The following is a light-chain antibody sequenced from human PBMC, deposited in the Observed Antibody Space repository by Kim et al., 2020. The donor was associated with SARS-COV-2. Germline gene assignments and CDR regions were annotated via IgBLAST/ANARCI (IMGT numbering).Light chain of an antibody. J-gene: IGLJ3*02. Sequence: GQGVTSSCSGSSSNIGSNIVNWFQQLPGTAPQLLIYTNTRRPSGVPDRFAGSKSGTSASLAISGLQSEDEADYYCASWDDRLNGMVFGGGTQLTVL. V-gene: IGLV1-44*01. CDR3: ASWDDRLNGMV. CDR1: SSNIGSNI. CDR2: TNT.